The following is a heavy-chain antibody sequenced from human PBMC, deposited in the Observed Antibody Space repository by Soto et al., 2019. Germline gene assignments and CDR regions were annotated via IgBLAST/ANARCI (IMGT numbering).Heavy chain of an antibody. Sequence: QLQLQESGPGLVKPSETLSLTCTVSGGSISSSSYYWGWIRQPPGKGLEWIGSIYYSGSTYYNPSLKSRVTISVDTSKNQFSLKLSSVTAADTAVYYCASLGTLTIFGVILDYWGQGTLVTVSS. CDR2: IYYSGST. J-gene: IGHJ4*02. CDR3: ASLGTLTIFGVILDY. CDR1: GGSISSSSYY. D-gene: IGHD3-3*01. V-gene: IGHV4-39*01.